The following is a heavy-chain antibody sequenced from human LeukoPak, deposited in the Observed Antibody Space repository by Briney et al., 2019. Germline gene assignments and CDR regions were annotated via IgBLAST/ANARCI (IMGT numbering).Heavy chain of an antibody. D-gene: IGHD3-10*01. CDR1: GFTFSSYA. CDR2: ISGSGGST. J-gene: IGHJ6*03. Sequence: PGGSLRLSCAASGFTFSSYAMSWVRQAPGKGLEWVSAISGSGGSTYYADSVKGRFTISRDNSKNTLYLQMNSLRAEDTAVYYCAKSSRGYYYYYMDVWGKGTTDTVSS. V-gene: IGHV3-23*01. CDR3: AKSSRGYYYYYMDV.